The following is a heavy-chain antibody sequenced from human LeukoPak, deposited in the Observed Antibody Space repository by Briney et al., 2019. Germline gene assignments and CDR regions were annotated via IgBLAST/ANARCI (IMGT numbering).Heavy chain of an antibody. CDR2: IIPILGIA. V-gene: IGHV1-69*02. J-gene: IGHJ6*03. Sequence: ASVKVSCKASGGTFSSYTISWVRQAPGQGLEWMGRIIPILGIANYAQKLQGRVTITADKSTSTAYMELSSLRSEDTAVYYCARGYCSSTSCYYGYYYMDVWGKGTTVTVSS. CDR3: ARGYCSSTSCYYGYYYMDV. CDR1: GGTFSSYT. D-gene: IGHD2-2*01.